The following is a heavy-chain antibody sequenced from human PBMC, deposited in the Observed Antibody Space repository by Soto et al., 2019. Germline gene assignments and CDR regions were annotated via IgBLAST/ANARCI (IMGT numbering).Heavy chain of an antibody. CDR3: ARDILGLNTGSYYFDS. Sequence: QVQLVESGGGVVQPGRSLRLSCAASGFTFSSYAMHWVRQAPGKGLEWVAVISYDGSNKYYAASVKGRFTISRDSSKNTLYLQMNSLRAEDTAVYYCARDILGLNTGSYYFDSWGQGTLVTVSS. CDR1: GFTFSSYA. V-gene: IGHV3-30-3*01. D-gene: IGHD1-26*01. J-gene: IGHJ4*02. CDR2: ISYDGSNK.